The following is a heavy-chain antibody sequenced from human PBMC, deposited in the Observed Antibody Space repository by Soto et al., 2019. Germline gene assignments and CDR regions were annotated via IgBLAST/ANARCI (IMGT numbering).Heavy chain of an antibody. Sequence: ETLSLTCTVSRGSISTYYWSWIRQPPGKRLEWIGYIYYSGNTNYNPSLKSRVSMAVDTSKNQFSLNLSSVTAADTAIYYCARVGDGHFDYWGQGALVTVS. CDR1: RGSISTYY. J-gene: IGHJ4*02. V-gene: IGHV4-59*01. D-gene: IGHD1-26*01. CDR3: ARVGDGHFDY. CDR2: IYYSGNT.